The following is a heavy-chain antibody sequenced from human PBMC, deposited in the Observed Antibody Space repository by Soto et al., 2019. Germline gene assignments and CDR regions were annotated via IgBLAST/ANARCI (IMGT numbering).Heavy chain of an antibody. J-gene: IGHJ6*03. CDR1: GFSFTNYD. V-gene: IGHV1-8*01. CDR3: ARVTMTSGSLYQYYYYMDV. Sequence: ASVKVSCTPSGFSFTNYDINWVRQAPGQGLEWMGWMNPNSDETGLAQRFQDRLTLTRDTSINTVYMELSSLRSDDTAVYYCARVTMTSGSLYQYYYYMDVWGKGTTVTVSS. D-gene: IGHD3-10*01. CDR2: MNPNSDET.